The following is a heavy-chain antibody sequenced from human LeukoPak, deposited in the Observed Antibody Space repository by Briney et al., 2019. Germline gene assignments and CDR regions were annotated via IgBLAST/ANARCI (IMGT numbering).Heavy chain of an antibody. J-gene: IGHJ6*03. D-gene: IGHD1-26*01. CDR3: ASGSYWYYYYYMDV. Sequence: PGGSLRLSCAASGFTVSSNYMSWVRQAPGKGRECVSVIYSGGSTCYADSVKGRCTISRDNSKNTLYLQMNSLRDEDTAVYYCASGSYWYYYYYMDVWGKGTTVTVSS. CDR2: IYSGGST. V-gene: IGHV3-53*01. CDR1: GFTVSSNY.